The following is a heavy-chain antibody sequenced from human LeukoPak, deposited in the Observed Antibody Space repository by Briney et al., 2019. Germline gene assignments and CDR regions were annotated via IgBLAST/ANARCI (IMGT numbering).Heavy chain of an antibody. CDR3: ARFLAGTRHFHFYYYMDV. D-gene: IGHD3-9*01. CDR2: SYYTGST. J-gene: IGHJ6*03. Sequence: SETLSLTCTVSGGSMCNSSYYWGWIRQPPGKGLERIGSSYYTGSTYYNPSFKSRITISVDTSKNQFSLKVISVTAADTAVYYCARFLAGTRHFHFYYYMDVWGKGTTVTISS. V-gene: IGHV4-39*01. CDR1: GGSMCNSSYY.